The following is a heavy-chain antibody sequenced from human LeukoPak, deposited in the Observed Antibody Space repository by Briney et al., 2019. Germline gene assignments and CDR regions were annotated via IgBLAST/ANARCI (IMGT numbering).Heavy chain of an antibody. D-gene: IGHD3-22*01. CDR3: ATDRLDYYDSSGYDY. CDR1: GFTFSSYA. J-gene: IGHJ4*02. CDR2: ISGSGGST. Sequence: PGGSLRLSCAAPGFTFSSYAMSWVRQAPGKGLEWVSAISGSGGSTYYADSVKGRFTISRDNSKNTLYLQMNSLRAEDTAVYYCATDRLDYYDSSGYDYWGQGTLVTVSS. V-gene: IGHV3-23*01.